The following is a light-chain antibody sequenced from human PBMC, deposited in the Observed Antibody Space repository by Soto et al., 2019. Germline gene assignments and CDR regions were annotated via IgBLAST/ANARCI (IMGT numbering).Light chain of an antibody. J-gene: IGKJ2*01. Sequence: DIQMTQSPSTLSASVGDGVTITCRASQNISVWLAWYQQRPWKAPKFLIYDASILEAGVPSRISGSGSGTEFTLTIRSLQPDEYATYYCQQYDSSSPTFRQGTKLEIK. CDR2: DAS. CDR1: QNISVW. CDR3: QQYDSSSPT. V-gene: IGKV1-5*01.